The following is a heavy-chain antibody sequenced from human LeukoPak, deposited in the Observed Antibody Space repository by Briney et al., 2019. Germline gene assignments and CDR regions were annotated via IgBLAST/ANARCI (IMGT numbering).Heavy chain of an antibody. CDR3: ARASHDYGDYSHFDY. J-gene: IGHJ4*02. V-gene: IGHV4-34*01. Sequence: PSETLSLTCAVYGGSFSGYYWSWIRQPPGKGLEWIGEINHSGSTNYNPSLKSRVTISVDTSKNQFSLKLSSVTAADTAVYYCARASHDYGDYSHFDYWGQGTLVTVSS. CDR2: INHSGST. D-gene: IGHD4-17*01. CDR1: GGSFSGYY.